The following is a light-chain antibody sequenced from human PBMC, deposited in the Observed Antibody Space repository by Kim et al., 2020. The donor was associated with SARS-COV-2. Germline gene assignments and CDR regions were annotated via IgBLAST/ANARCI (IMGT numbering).Light chain of an antibody. V-gene: IGKV3-20*01. CDR1: HTDSSHY. CDR2: GAS. Sequence: SPGERATLTCRASHTDSSHYVNWYQQKPGQAPRLLIYGASSRATGIPDRFSGSGSGTDFSLTISRLEPEDFAVYYWQQYSSSTWTFGQGTKVDIK. CDR3: QQYSSSTWT. J-gene: IGKJ1*01.